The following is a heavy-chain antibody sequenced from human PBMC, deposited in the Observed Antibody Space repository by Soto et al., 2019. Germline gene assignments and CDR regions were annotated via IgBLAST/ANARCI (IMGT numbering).Heavy chain of an antibody. CDR2: INAGNGNT. D-gene: IGHD4-17*01. J-gene: IGHJ4*02. Sequence: ASVKVSCKASGYTFTSYAMHWVRQAPGQRLEWMGWINAGNGNTKYSQKFQGRVTITRDTSASTAYMELSSLRSEDMAVYYCARVGDYGDHERGYDYWGQGTLVTVS. CDR3: ARVGDYGDHERGYDY. CDR1: GYTFTSYA. V-gene: IGHV1-3*01.